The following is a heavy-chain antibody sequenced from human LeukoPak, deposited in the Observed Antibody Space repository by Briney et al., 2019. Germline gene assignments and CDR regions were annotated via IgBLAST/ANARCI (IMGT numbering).Heavy chain of an antibody. J-gene: IGHJ6*02. Sequence: GGSLRLSCVGSGFTSIAYALTWARQAPGKGLEWVPGISGGGVTTYYADSVKGRFTISRDNSKNTLYLQMNSLRADDTAIYYCARNQQLGGHSYYYYGMDVWGQGTTVTVSS. D-gene: IGHD3-16*01. CDR2: ISGGGVTT. CDR1: GFTSIAYA. CDR3: ARNQQLGGHSYYYYGMDV. V-gene: IGHV3-23*01.